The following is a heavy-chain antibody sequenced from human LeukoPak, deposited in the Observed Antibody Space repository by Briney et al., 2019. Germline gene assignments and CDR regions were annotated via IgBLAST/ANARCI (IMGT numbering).Heavy chain of an antibody. V-gene: IGHV3-23*01. CDR2: ISGSGGST. D-gene: IGHD3-22*01. CDR3: AKAMIVVVTIDY. CDR1: GFTFSSYA. J-gene: IGHJ4*02. Sequence: GGSLRLSCAASGFTFSSYAMSWVRQAPGKGLKWVSAISGSGGSTYYADSVKGRFTISRDNSKNTLYLQMNSLRAEDTAVYYCAKAMIVVVTIDYWGQGTLVTVSS.